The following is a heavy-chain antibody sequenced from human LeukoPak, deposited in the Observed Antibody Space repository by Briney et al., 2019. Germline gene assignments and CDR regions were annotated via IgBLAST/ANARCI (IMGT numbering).Heavy chain of an antibody. J-gene: IGHJ6*02. CDR3: AKDQIPIVVVPAAGMDV. D-gene: IGHD2-2*01. CDR1: GFTFDDYT. V-gene: IGHV3-43*01. CDR2: ISWDGGST. Sequence: GGSLRLSCAASGFTFDDYTMPWVRQAPGKGLEWVSLISWDGGSTYYADSVKGRFTISRDNSKNSLYLQMNSLRTEDTALYYCAKDQIPIVVVPAAGMDVWGQGTTVTVSS.